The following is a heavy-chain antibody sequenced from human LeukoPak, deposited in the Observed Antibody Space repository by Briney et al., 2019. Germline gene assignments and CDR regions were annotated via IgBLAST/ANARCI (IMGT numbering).Heavy chain of an antibody. D-gene: IGHD2-15*01. CDR1: GYTFTGYY. CDR3: ARYPIVVVVAATKTSFDY. V-gene: IGHV1-2*02. J-gene: IGHJ4*02. Sequence: GASVKVSCKASGYTFTGYYMHWVRQAPGQGLEWMGWINPNSGGTNYAQKFQGRVTMTRDTSISTAYMELSRLRSDDTAVYYCARYPIVVVVAATKTSFDYWGQGTLVTVSS. CDR2: INPNSGGT.